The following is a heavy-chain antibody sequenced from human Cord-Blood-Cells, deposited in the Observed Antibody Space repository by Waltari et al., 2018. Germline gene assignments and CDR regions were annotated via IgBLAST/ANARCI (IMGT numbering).Heavy chain of an antibody. V-gene: IGHV3-23*01. CDR3: AKFSTGGGAFDI. Sequence: EVQLLESGGGLVQPGGSLRISCASSGFTFSSYAMSWFRHAQGKGLEWVSAISGSGGSTYYEDSVKGRLTNSRDNSKNTLYLQMNSLRAEDTAVYYCAKFSTGGGAFDIWGQGTMVTVSS. J-gene: IGHJ3*02. CDR1: GFTFSSYA. CDR2: ISGSGGST. D-gene: IGHD3-10*01.